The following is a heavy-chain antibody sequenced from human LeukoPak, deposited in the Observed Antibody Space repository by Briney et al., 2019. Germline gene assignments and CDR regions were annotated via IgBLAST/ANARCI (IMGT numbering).Heavy chain of an antibody. J-gene: IGHJ4*02. CDR3: ARLPFNSGYEYFDY. Sequence: PSDTLSLTCAVSGGSISSSNWWSWVRQPPGKGLEWIGEIYHSGSTNYNPSLKSRVTISVDKSKNQFSLKLSSVTAADTAVYSCARLPFNSGYEYFDYWGQGTLVTVSS. D-gene: IGHD5-12*01. CDR1: GGSISSSNW. CDR2: IYHSGST. V-gene: IGHV4-4*02.